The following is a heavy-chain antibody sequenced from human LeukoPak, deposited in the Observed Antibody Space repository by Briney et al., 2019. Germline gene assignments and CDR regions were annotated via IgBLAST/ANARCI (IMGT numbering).Heavy chain of an antibody. J-gene: IGHJ4*02. D-gene: IGHD5/OR15-5a*01. CDR3: ARGFDGLRLKGQYFDY. Sequence: ASVKVSCKASGYTFTGYYMHWVRQVPGQGLEWMGIINPSGGSTSYAQKFQGRVTMTRDTSTSTVYMEVTSLRSEDTAVYYCARGFDGLRLKGQYFDYWGQGTLVTVSS. CDR2: INPSGGST. V-gene: IGHV1-46*01. CDR1: GYTFTGYY.